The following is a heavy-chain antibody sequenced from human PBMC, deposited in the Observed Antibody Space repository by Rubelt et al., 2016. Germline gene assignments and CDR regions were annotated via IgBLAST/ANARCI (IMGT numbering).Heavy chain of an antibody. CDR1: GFSIDDNGYF. CDR3: GRGFSGFYFWVDL. CDR2: INYSGKT. D-gene: IGHD3-22*01. J-gene: IGHJ4*02. V-gene: IGHV4-39*01. Sequence: QLQLQESGPGLVKPSETLSLTCTVSGFSIDDNGYFWGWIRQPPGKGLEWIGSINYSGKTYYNPSLKSRVIISVDTSKNQFSLRLSSVTAADTAVYFCGRGFSGFYFWVDLWGQGALVTVSS.